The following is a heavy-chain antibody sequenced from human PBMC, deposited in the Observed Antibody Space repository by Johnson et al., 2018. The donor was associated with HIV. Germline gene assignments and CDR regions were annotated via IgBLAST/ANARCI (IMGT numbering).Heavy chain of an antibody. D-gene: IGHD2-21*02. CDR1: GFTFSDYY. Sequence: QVQLVESGGGLVKPGGSLRLSCAASGFTFSDYYMSWIRQAPGKGLEWVSYISSSGSTIYYADSVKGRFTISRGNAKNSLYLQMNSLRAEDTAVYYCARDRHCGGDCYTDDAFDIWGQGTMVTVSS. V-gene: IGHV3-11*04. CDR3: ARDRHCGGDCYTDDAFDI. CDR2: ISSSGSTI. J-gene: IGHJ3*02.